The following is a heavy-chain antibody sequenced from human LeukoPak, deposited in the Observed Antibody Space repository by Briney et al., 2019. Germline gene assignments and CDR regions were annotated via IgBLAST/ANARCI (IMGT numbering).Heavy chain of an antibody. Sequence: SETLSLTCAVYGGSFSGYYWSWIRQPPGKGLEWIGYIYHSGSTYYNPSLKSRVTISVDRSKNQFSLKLSSVTAADTAVYYCASGGYYDFWSGFDYWGQGTLVTVSS. CDR2: IYHSGST. V-gene: IGHV4-34*01. CDR3: ASGGYYDFWSGFDY. CDR1: GGSFSGYY. J-gene: IGHJ4*02. D-gene: IGHD3-3*01.